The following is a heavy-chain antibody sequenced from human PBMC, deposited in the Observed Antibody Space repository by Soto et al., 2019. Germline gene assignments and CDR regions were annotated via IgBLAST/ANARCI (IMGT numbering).Heavy chain of an antibody. J-gene: IGHJ4*02. Sequence: QVQVVQSGAEVKKPGASVKVSCKASGYTFISYAIHWVRQAPGQRLEWMGWINAGNGNTKYSQKFQGRVTITRDTAASTAYMELTRLRSEDTAVYYCARELQGLYYFDYWGQGTLVTVSS. CDR3: ARELQGLYYFDY. CDR1: GYTFISYA. CDR2: INAGNGNT. V-gene: IGHV1-3*01. D-gene: IGHD2-15*01.